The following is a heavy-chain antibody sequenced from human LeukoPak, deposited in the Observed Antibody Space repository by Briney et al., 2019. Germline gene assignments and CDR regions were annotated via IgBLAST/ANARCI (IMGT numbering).Heavy chain of an antibody. D-gene: IGHD3-16*01. V-gene: IGHV3-7*01. J-gene: IGHJ6*03. CDR1: GFTFSNYW. CDR3: AREGQITTGYYYYMDV. Sequence: GGSLRLSCATSGFTFSNYWMSWVRQAPGKGLEWVANIKQDGSEKYYVDSVKGRFTISRENAKNSLYLQMNSLRVDDMAVYYCAREGQITTGYYYYMDVWGKGSTVTASS. CDR2: IKQDGSEK.